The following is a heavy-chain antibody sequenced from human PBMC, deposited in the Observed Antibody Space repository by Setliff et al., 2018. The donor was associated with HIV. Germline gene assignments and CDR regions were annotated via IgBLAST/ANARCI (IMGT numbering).Heavy chain of an antibody. CDR3: ARHNRLLDY. CDR1: GYSFSNYW. Sequence: GESLKISCKGSGYSFSNYWIGWVRQMPGKGLEWMGIVYPGDSDTRYSPSFEGQVTISADRSISTAYLQWSSLKASDTAMYYCARHNRLLDYWGQGTLVTVSS. V-gene: IGHV5-51*01. CDR2: VYPGDSDT. D-gene: IGHD2-21*02. J-gene: IGHJ4*02.